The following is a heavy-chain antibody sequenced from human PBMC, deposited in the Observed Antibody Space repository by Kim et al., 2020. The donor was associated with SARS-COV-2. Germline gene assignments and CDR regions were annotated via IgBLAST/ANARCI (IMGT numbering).Heavy chain of an antibody. CDR2: IIPIFGTA. CDR1: GGTFSSYA. Sequence: SVKVSCKASGGTFSSYAISWVRQAPGQGLEWMGGIIPIFGTANYAQKFQGRVTITANESTSTAYMELSSLRSEDTAVYYCARGRYDSSGYYFQRGYYFDYWGQGTLVTVSS. CDR3: ARGRYDSSGYYFQRGYYFDY. D-gene: IGHD3-22*01. J-gene: IGHJ4*02. V-gene: IGHV1-69*13.